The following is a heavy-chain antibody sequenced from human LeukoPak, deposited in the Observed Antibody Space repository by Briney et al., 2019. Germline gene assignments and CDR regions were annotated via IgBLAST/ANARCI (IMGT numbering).Heavy chain of an antibody. Sequence: PSETLSLTCTVSGGSISSYYWSWIRQPPGKGLEWIGYIYYSGSTNYNPSLKSRVTISVDTSKNQFSLKLSSVTAADTAVYYCARTVWFGELDYWGQGTLVTVSS. CDR3: ARTVWFGELDY. CDR2: IYYSGST. D-gene: IGHD3-10*01. CDR1: GGSISSYY. V-gene: IGHV4-59*01. J-gene: IGHJ4*02.